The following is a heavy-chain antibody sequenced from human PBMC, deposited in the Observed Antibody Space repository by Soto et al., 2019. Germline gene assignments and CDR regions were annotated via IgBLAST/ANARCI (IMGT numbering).Heavy chain of an antibody. D-gene: IGHD3-10*01. V-gene: IGHV4-31*03. CDR3: ARGPGGFGELFLDF. CDR2: TYYSGSP. J-gene: IGHJ4*02. CDR1: GGSINSGGYY. Sequence: SETLSLTCTVSGGSINSGGYYWSWIRQHPGEGLECLGATYYSGSPYYNPSLKSRASISVDSSKNQFSLKLSSVTAADTAMYYCARGPGGFGELFLDFWGQGTLVTVSS.